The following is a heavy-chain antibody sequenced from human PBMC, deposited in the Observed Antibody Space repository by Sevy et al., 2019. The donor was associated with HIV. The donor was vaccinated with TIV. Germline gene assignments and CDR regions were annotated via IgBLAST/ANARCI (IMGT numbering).Heavy chain of an antibody. CDR2: ISPYKGNT. D-gene: IGHD3-16*01. V-gene: IGHV1-18*01. CDR1: GYMFTSYG. J-gene: IGHJ4*02. CDR3: VRDRDYDYIWGTFPYREY. Sequence: ASVKVSCKASGYMFTSYGITWVRQAPGQGLEWLGWISPYKGNTNYAQKLQGRVTMTTDTSTFTAYMELRSLRSDDTAVYFCVRDRDYDYIWGTFPYREYWGQGTLVTVSS.